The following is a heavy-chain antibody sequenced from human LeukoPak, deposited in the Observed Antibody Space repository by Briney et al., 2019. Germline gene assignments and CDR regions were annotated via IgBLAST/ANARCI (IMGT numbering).Heavy chain of an antibody. Sequence: GGSLRLSCAASGFTFNNFGMHWVRQAPGKGLEWVAFMGYEGIHKYYADSVKGRFTISKDNSKATLYLQMNSLRPEDTAVYYCARDLHGGYSSDYWGQGTLDTVSS. D-gene: IGHD4-23*01. V-gene: IGHV3-30*02. J-gene: IGHJ4*02. CDR3: ARDLHGGYSSDY. CDR2: MGYEGIHK. CDR1: GFTFNNFG.